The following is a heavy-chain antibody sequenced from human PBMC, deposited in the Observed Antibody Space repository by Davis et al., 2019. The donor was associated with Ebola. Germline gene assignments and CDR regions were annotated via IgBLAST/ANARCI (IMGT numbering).Heavy chain of an antibody. D-gene: IGHD4-11*01. CDR3: AREVTRYTYYYGMDV. V-gene: IGHV3-11*06. CDR1: GFTFSDYY. J-gene: IGHJ6*02. Sequence: GGSLRLSCAASGFTFSDYYMSWIRQAPGKGLEWVSYISSSSSYTNYADSVKGRFTISRDNAKNSLYLQMNSLRAEDTAVYYCAREVTRYTYYYGMDVWGQGTTVTVSS. CDR2: ISSSSSYT.